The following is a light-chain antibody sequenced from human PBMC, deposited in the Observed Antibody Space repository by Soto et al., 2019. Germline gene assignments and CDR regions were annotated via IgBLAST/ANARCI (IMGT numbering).Light chain of an antibody. Sequence: EIVLTQSPGTLSLSPGERATLSCRASQSVSSSFLAWYQQKPGQAPRLLIYGASNRANGIPDRFSGSGSGTDFTLTISRLEPEDFAVYYCQQYVTSPWAFGQGTEVAIE. V-gene: IGKV3-20*01. CDR3: QQYVTSPWA. CDR1: QSVSSSF. CDR2: GAS. J-gene: IGKJ1*01.